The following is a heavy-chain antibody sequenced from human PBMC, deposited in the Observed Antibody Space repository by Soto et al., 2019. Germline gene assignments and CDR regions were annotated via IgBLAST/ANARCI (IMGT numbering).Heavy chain of an antibody. D-gene: IGHD4-17*01. Sequence: GGSLRLSCAASGFTFSSYGMHWVRQAPGKGLEWVAVIWYDGSNKYYADSVKGRFTISRDNSKNTLYLQMNSLRAEDTAVYYCARDGRRIRVTTHQFDYWGQGTLVTVSS. CDR3: ARDGRRIRVTTHQFDY. J-gene: IGHJ4*02. V-gene: IGHV3-33*01. CDR1: GFTFSSYG. CDR2: IWYDGSNK.